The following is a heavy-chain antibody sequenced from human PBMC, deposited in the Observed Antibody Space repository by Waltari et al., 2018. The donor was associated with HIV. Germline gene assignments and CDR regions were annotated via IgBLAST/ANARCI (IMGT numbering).Heavy chain of an antibody. CDR1: EFFVSSTY. V-gene: IGHV3-53*05. CDR3: ARGIRYLGP. J-gene: IGHJ5*02. CDR2: FYPGVDT. Sequence: AESGGTLIQPGGSLRLSCVADEFFVSSTYMTWVRESPGKSLEWLSCFYPGVDTYYGESLSGLFTLSRDNSKNTVFLQMNNLVFDDTALYFCARGIRYLGPWGRGTRVTVSS. D-gene: IGHD3-9*01.